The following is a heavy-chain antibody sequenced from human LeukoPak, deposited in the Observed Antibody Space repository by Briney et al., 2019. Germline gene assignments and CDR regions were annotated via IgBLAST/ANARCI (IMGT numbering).Heavy chain of an antibody. V-gene: IGHV3-21*01. CDR3: AKQWGPAY. Sequence: GGSLRLSCAAAGFTFSSYSMNWVRQAPGKGREWVSSISIISSYIYYADSVTSPFTISRYNATTSLSLQMNSLRAQDTAVYYCAKQWGPAYWGRGPLVTVSP. CDR1: GFTFSSYS. CDR2: ISIISSYI. J-gene: IGHJ4*02. D-gene: IGHD1-26*01.